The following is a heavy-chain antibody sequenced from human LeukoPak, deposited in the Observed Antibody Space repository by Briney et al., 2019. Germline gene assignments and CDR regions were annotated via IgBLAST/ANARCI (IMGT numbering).Heavy chain of an antibody. J-gene: IGHJ3*02. CDR2: IYPSDSDT. CDR1: GYSFSSYW. Sequence: GESLKISCKGSGYSFSSYWIAWVRQMPGKGLEWMGIIYPSDSDTRYRPSFQGQVTISADKSISTAYLQWSSLKASDTAIYYCASLRSYTDAFDIWGLGTMVTVSS. CDR3: ASLRSYTDAFDI. V-gene: IGHV5-51*01. D-gene: IGHD1-14*01.